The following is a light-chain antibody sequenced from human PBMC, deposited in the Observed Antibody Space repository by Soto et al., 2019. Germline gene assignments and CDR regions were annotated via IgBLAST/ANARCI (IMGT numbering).Light chain of an antibody. CDR3: QHYANSPIT. CDR1: QSVSVN. V-gene: IGKV3-20*01. Sequence: IVLTQSPGTLSLSPGERATLSCRASQSVSVNLAWYQQKPGQAPRLLIYGVSTRATGIPARFSGSESGTDFTLTISRLEPEDFAVYSCQHYANSPITFGQGTRLEIK. CDR2: GVS. J-gene: IGKJ5*01.